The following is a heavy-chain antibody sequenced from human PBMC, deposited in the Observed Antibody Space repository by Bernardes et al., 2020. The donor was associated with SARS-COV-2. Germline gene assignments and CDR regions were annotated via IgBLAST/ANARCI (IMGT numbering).Heavy chain of an antibody. CDR3: AKDWLEYSNTGTHYYYGMDV. Sequence: GGSLRLSCAASGFTFSSYAMSWVRQAPGKGLEWVSAISGSGGSTYYADSVKGRFTISRDNSKNTLYLQMNSLRAEDTAVYYCAKDWLEYSNTGTHYYYGMDVWGQGTTVTVSS. D-gene: IGHD6-6*01. V-gene: IGHV3-23*01. CDR1: GFTFSSYA. CDR2: ISGSGGST. J-gene: IGHJ6*02.